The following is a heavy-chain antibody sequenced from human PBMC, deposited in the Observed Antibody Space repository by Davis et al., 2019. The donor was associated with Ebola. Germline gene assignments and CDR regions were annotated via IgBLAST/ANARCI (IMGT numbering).Heavy chain of an antibody. CDR2: FDPEDGET. D-gene: IGHD3-3*01. Sequence: SVKVSCKVSGYTLTELSMHWVRQAPGKGLEWMGGFDPEDGETIYAQKFQGRVTMTEDTSTDTAYMELSSLRSEDTAVYYCATVAGRFLEWLLFDYWGQGTLVTVSS. J-gene: IGHJ4*02. V-gene: IGHV1-24*01. CDR1: GYTLTELS. CDR3: ATVAGRFLEWLLFDY.